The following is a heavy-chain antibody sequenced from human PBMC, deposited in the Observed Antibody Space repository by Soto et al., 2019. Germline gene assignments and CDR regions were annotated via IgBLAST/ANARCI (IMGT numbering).Heavy chain of an antibody. V-gene: IGHV3-33*01. D-gene: IGHD3-22*01. Sequence: SLRLSCAASGFTFSNYGMHWVRQAPGKGLEWVAIIWYDGSDKYYADPIKGRFTISRDNSKNTLYLQMNSLRAEDTAVYYCARGSLYYYDSSAAFDIWGQGTMVTVSS. CDR2: IWYDGSDK. CDR1: GFTFSNYG. CDR3: ARGSLYYYDSSAAFDI. J-gene: IGHJ3*02.